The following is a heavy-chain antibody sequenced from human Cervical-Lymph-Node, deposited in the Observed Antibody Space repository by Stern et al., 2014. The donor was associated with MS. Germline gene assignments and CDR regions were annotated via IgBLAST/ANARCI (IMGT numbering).Heavy chain of an antibody. CDR3: ARDALNVRGTFDI. Sequence: EVQLVESGGGLVKPGGSLRLSCAASGFTFSTYSMNWVRQAPGKGLEWVCSITSGSTYIYYADSVKGRFTISRDNAKNSLYLQMNSLRAEDTALYYCARDALNVRGTFDIWGQGTIVSVSS. V-gene: IGHV3-21*01. J-gene: IGHJ3*02. CDR1: GFTFSTYS. D-gene: IGHD3-16*01. CDR2: ITSGSTYI.